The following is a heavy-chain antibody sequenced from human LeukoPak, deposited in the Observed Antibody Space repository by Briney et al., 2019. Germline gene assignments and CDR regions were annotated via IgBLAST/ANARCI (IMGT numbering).Heavy chain of an antibody. CDR1: GFTFSSYS. CDR3: AKSLTYPYGAVDH. Sequence: GGSLRLSCAASGFTFSSYSMNWVRQAPGKGLEWVSSISSSSSYIYYADSVKGRFTISRDNAKNSLYLQMNSLRAEDTAVYYCAKSLTYPYGAVDHWGPGTLVHVSS. J-gene: IGHJ4*02. D-gene: IGHD4-17*01. V-gene: IGHV3-21*01. CDR2: ISSSSSYI.